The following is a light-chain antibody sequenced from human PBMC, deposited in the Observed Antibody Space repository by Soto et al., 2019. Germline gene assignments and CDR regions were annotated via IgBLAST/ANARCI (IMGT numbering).Light chain of an antibody. CDR2: DVS. CDR1: SSDVGGYNY. J-gene: IGLJ1*01. CDR3: SSYTSSSTYV. Sequence: QSVLTQPASVSGSPGQSITISCTGTSSDVGGYNYVSWYQQHPGKANKLMIYDVSNRPSGVSNRLSGSKSGNTASLTISGLQAEDEADYYCSSYTSSSTYVFGTGTKVTVL. V-gene: IGLV2-14*01.